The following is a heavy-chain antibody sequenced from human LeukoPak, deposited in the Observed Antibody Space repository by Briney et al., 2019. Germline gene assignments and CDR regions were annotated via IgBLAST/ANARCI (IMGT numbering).Heavy chain of an antibody. CDR3: ARTIAVAGFDY. V-gene: IGHV3-48*02. CDR2: ISSSSSTI. CDR1: GFTFSSYS. D-gene: IGHD6-19*01. J-gene: IGHJ4*02. Sequence: PGGSLRLSCVASGFTFSSYSMNWVRQAPGKGLEWVSYISSSSSTIYYADSVKGRFTISRDNAKNSLYLQMSSLRDEDTAVYYCARTIAVAGFDYWGQGTLVTVSS.